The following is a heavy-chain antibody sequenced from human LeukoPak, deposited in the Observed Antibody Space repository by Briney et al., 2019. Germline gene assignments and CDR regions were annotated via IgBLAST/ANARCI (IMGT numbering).Heavy chain of an antibody. CDR2: MNPNSGNT. J-gene: IGHJ4*02. D-gene: IGHD3-16*02. CDR1: GYTFTSYD. V-gene: IGHV1-8*01. Sequence: ASVKVSCKASGYTFTSYDINWVRQATGQGLEWMGWMNPNSGNTGYAQKFQGRVTMTRNTSISTAYMGLSSLRSEDTAVYYCARIQEGYDYVWGSYRYLWYFDYWGQGTLVTVSS. CDR3: ARIQEGYDYVWGSYRYLWYFDY.